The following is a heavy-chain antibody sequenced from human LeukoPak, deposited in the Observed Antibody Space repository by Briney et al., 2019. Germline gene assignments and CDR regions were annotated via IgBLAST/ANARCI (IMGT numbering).Heavy chain of an antibody. D-gene: IGHD3-22*01. CDR2: IYPGDSDT. Sequence: GESLKISCKGSGYSFTSYWIGWVRQMPGKGLEWMGIIYPGDSDTRYSPSFQGQVTISADKSISTAYLQWSSLKASDTAMYYCARLRGSSGYYHPSGAFDIWGQGTMFTVSS. J-gene: IGHJ3*02. V-gene: IGHV5-51*01. CDR3: ARLRGSSGYYHPSGAFDI. CDR1: GYSFTSYW.